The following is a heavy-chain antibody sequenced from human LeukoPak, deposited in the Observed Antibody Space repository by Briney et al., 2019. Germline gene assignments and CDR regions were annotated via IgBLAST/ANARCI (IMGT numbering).Heavy chain of an antibody. D-gene: IGHD3-10*01. V-gene: IGHV4-61*02. J-gene: IGHJ3*02. Sequence: PSETLSLTCTVSGASIGIGSYSWSWIRQPAGKGLEWIGRIYTSGSTNYNPSLKSRVTISADTSKNQFSLKLSSVTAADTAVYYCATGYGSGSYEGAFDIWGQGTMVTVSS. CDR2: IYTSGST. CDR1: GASIGIGSYS. CDR3: ATGYGSGSYEGAFDI.